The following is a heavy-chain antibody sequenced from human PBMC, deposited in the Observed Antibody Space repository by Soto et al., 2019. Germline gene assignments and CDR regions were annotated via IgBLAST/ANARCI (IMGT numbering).Heavy chain of an antibody. CDR2: INPNSGGT. J-gene: IGHJ6*02. CDR3: ASPFQYGSGSYYYYYGMDV. CDR1: GYTFTGYY. D-gene: IGHD3-10*01. Sequence: QVQLVQSGAEVKKPGASVKVSCKASGYTFTGYYMHWVRQAPGQGLEWMGWINPNSGGTNYAQKFQRRVTMTRDTSLSRAYMELSRLRSDDTAVDYCASPFQYGSGSYYYYYGMDVWVQGTPVTVSS. V-gene: IGHV1-2*02.